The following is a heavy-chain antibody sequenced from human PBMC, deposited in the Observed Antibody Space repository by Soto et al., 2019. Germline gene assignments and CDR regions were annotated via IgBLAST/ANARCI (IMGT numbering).Heavy chain of an antibody. V-gene: IGHV3-23*01. CDR3: AKDLGYCSGGSCYYFDY. CDR1: GFTFRSYA. CDR2: ISGSGGST. D-gene: IGHD2-15*01. Sequence: GGSQRLSCAASGFTFRSYAMSWVRQAPGKGLEWVSAISGSGGSTYYADSVKGRFTISRDNSKNTLYLQMNSLRAEDTAVYYCAKDLGYCSGGSCYYFDYWGQGTLVTVSS. J-gene: IGHJ4*02.